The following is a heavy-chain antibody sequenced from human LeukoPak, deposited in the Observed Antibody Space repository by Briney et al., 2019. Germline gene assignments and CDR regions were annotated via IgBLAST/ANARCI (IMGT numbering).Heavy chain of an antibody. Sequence: SVKVSCKASGYTFSSYAISWVRQAPGQGLEWMGRIIPILGIANYAQKFQGRVTITADKSTSTAYMELSSLRSEDTAVYYCARDKGGYYYGYYFDYWGQGTLVTVSS. J-gene: IGHJ4*02. CDR2: IIPILGIA. CDR1: GYTFSSYA. D-gene: IGHD3-22*01. V-gene: IGHV1-69*04. CDR3: ARDKGGYYYGYYFDY.